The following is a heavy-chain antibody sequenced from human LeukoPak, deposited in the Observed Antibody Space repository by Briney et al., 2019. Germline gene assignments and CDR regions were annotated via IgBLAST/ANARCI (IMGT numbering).Heavy chain of an antibody. J-gene: IGHJ4*02. Sequence: SETLSLTCAVYGGSFSGYYWSWIRQPPGKGLEWIGEINHSGSTNYNPSLKSRVTKSVDTSKNQFSLKLSSVTAADTAVYYCASRTYYSNYWGQGTLVTVSS. D-gene: IGHD3-10*01. CDR1: GGSFSGYY. V-gene: IGHV4-34*01. CDR2: INHSGST. CDR3: ASRTYYSNY.